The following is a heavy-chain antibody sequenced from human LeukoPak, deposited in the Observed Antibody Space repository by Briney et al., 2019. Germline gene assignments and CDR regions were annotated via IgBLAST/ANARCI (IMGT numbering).Heavy chain of an antibody. CDR3: ARVRDSIFGVVSHEINY. Sequence: GGSLRLSCAASGFTFDDYAMHWVRQAPGKGLEWVSGISWNSGSIGYADSVKGRFTISRDNAKNSLYLQMNSLRAEDTAVYYCARVRDSIFGVVSHEINYWGQGTLVTVSS. J-gene: IGHJ4*02. D-gene: IGHD3-3*02. V-gene: IGHV3-9*01. CDR2: ISWNSGSI. CDR1: GFTFDDYA.